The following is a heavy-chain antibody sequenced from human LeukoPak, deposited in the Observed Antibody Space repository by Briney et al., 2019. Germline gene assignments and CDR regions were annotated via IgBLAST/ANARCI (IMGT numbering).Heavy chain of an antibody. CDR1: GVSISSSNYY. V-gene: IGHV4-39*01. CDR2: IYYSGNT. CDR3: ARRRAGRDWFDP. D-gene: IGHD6-19*01. J-gene: IGHJ5*02. Sequence: SEALSLTCAVSGVSISSSNYYWGWIRQPPGQGLEWIGSIYYSGNTYYNPSLKSRVTISVDTSKNQFSLKLSSVTATDTAVYYCARRRAGRDWFDPWGQGTLVTVSS.